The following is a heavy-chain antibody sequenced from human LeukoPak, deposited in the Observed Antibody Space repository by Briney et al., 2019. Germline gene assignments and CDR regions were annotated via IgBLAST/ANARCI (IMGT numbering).Heavy chain of an antibody. CDR1: GFTFSSYA. CDR2: ISYDGSNK. D-gene: IGHD6-6*01. J-gene: IGHJ4*02. Sequence: GGSLRLSCAASGFTFSSYAMRWVRQAPGKGLEWVAVISYDGSNKYYADSVKGRFTIARDNSKNTLYLQMNSLRAEDTAVYYCARDLLLLMEQLVPGGFDYWGQGTLVTVSS. CDR3: ARDLLLLMEQLVPGGFDY. V-gene: IGHV3-30-3*01.